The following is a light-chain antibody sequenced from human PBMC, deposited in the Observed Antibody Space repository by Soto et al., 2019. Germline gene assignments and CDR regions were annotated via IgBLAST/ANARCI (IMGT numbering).Light chain of an antibody. CDR2: GAS. J-gene: IGKJ3*01. Sequence: ETVLTQSPGTLSLSPGERVTLSCRASRSVTSNYLAWYQQKPGQAPRLLIYGASSRATGIPDRFSGSGSGTDFTLTITRLEPEDFAVYYCQQYGRSPGLFTFGPGTKVDIK. CDR1: RSVTSNY. V-gene: IGKV3-20*01. CDR3: QQYGRSPGLFT.